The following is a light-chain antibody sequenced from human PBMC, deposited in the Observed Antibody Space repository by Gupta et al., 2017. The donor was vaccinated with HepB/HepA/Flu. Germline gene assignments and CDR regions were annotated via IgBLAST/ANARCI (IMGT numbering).Light chain of an antibody. CDR3: MQALQTPPA. CDR1: QSLLHSNGYNY. V-gene: IGKV2-28*01. CDR2: LGS. J-gene: IGKJ1*01. Sequence: DMVMTHSQLPLPVTPGKPASISCRSSQSLLHSNGYNYLDWYLQKPGQSPQLLIYLGSNRASGVPDRFSGSGSGTDFTLKISRVEAEDVGVYYCMQALQTPPAFGQGTKVEIK.